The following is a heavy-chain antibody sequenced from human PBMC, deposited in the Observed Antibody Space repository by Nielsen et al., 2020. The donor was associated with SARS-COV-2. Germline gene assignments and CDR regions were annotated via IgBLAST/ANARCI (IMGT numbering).Heavy chain of an antibody. J-gene: IGHJ4*02. CDR1: GFTFSDYY. CDR3: AREGRKLPLDY. CDR2: ITSSSTYT. Sequence: GGSLRLSCVGSGFTFSDYYMSWVRQAPGKGLEWVSYITSSSTYTNYAASVKGRFHIARDNAKNSLSLQRPSLRAEDTAVYYCAREGRKLPLDYWGQGTLVTVSS. V-gene: IGHV3-11*05. D-gene: IGHD5-24*01.